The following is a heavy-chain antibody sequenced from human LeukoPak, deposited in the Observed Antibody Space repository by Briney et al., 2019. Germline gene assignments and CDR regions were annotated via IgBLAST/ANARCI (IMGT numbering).Heavy chain of an antibody. D-gene: IGHD4-11*01. J-gene: IGHJ4*02. V-gene: IGHV1-18*01. CDR1: GYTFTSYG. CDR3: ARARLPNAYFDY. Sequence: ASVKDSCKASGYTFTSYGISWVRQAPGLGLEWMGWISSYDGSTNYAEKFQDRLTVTTDTSTSTVYMELTSLRSDDTAVYYCARARLPNAYFDYWGQGTLVTVSS. CDR2: ISSYDGST.